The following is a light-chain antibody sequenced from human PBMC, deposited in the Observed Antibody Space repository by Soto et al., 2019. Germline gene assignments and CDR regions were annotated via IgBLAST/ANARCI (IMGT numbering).Light chain of an antibody. CDR1: SSDVGGYNY. Sequence: QSALTQPASVSGSPGQSITISCTGTSSDVGGYNYVSWYQQHPGKAPKVMIYDVSNRPSGVSNRFSGSKSGNTASLTISGLQAEDEADYYCSSYTSSSTLLLFGGGTKLTVL. J-gene: IGLJ2*01. V-gene: IGLV2-14*01. CDR3: SSYTSSSTLLL. CDR2: DVS.